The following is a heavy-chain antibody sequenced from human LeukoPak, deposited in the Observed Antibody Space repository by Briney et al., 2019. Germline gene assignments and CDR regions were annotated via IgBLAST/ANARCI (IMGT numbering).Heavy chain of an antibody. CDR3: ARVQGQYYYYYGMDV. J-gene: IGHJ6*02. V-gene: IGHV4-34*01. Sequence: SETLSLTCAVYGGSFSGYYWSWIRQPPGKGLEWIWEINHSGSTNYNPSLKSRVTISVDTSKNQFSLKLSSVTAADTAVYYCARVQGQYYYYYGMDVWGQGTTVTVSS. CDR2: INHSGST. CDR1: GGSFSGYY.